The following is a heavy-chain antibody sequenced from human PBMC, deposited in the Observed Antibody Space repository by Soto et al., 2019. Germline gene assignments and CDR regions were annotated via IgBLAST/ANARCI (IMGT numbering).Heavy chain of an antibody. Sequence: SETLSLTCSVSGGSISSGGYYWSWIRQLPGQDLEWIGYIYHSGNTYYNSSLKSRLTISVDTSKNQFSLKLTSVTAADTAVYYCARVGISSSDAFDIWGRGTMVTVSS. CDR3: ARVGISSSDAFDI. CDR2: IYHSGNT. V-gene: IGHV4-31*03. CDR1: GGSISSGGYY. D-gene: IGHD6-6*01. J-gene: IGHJ3*02.